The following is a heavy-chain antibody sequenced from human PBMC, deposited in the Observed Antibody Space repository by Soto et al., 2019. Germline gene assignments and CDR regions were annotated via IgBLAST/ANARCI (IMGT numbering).Heavy chain of an antibody. CDR2: IRSKGNNDAT. J-gene: IGHJ4*02. V-gene: IGHV3-73*01. Sequence: GGSLRLSCAASGLTFSGSAMHWVRQASGKGLEWVGRIRSKGNNDATAYAASVQGRFTISRDDSKNTAYLQMNSLRTEDTAVYYCTCPRYFDSSGSSDYWGQGTQVTVSS. D-gene: IGHD3-22*01. CDR3: TCPRYFDSSGSSDY. CDR1: GLTFSGSA.